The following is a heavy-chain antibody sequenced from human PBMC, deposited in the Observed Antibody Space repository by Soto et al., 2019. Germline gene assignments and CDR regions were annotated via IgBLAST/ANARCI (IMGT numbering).Heavy chain of an antibody. D-gene: IGHD6-13*01. Sequence: GESLKISCKGSGYSFTSYWIGWVRQMPGKGLEWMGIIYPGDSDTRYGPSFQGQVTISAAKSISTPYLQWSSLKASDTAMYYCASLPRVAAAEGYFQHWGQGTLVTVSS. CDR3: ASLPRVAAAEGYFQH. V-gene: IGHV5-51*01. CDR2: IYPGDSDT. CDR1: GYSFTSYW. J-gene: IGHJ1*01.